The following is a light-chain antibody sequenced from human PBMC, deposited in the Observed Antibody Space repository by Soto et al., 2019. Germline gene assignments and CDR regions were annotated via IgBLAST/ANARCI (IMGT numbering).Light chain of an antibody. V-gene: IGLV2-11*01. J-gene: IGLJ1*01. CDR2: NVN. CDR1: SSDVWSYDY. Sequence: QSVLIQPPSVSGSPGQSVTISCTGTSSDVWSYDYVSWYRQHPGTVPKPMIYNVNTQPSGVPGRFSGSKSGDTASMPISGLRAEDEPDFPSYVSETGTKVTV. CDR3: YV.